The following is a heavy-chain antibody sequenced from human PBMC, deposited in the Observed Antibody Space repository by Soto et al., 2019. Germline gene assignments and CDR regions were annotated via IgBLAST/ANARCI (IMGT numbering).Heavy chain of an antibody. CDR2: IYYSGST. CDR1: GGSISSYY. D-gene: IGHD6-6*01. CDR3: ARQPYSSSRYYYYYMDV. V-gene: IGHV4-59*08. J-gene: IGHJ6*03. Sequence: QVQLQESGPGLVKPSGTLSLTCTVSGGSISSYYWSWIRQPPGKGLEWIGYIYYSGSTNYNPSLKSRVTISVDTSKNQFSLKLSSVTAADTAVYYCARQPYSSSRYYYYYMDVWGKGTTVTVSS.